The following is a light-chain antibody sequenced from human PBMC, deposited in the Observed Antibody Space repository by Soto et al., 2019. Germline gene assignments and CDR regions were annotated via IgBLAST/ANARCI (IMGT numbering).Light chain of an antibody. CDR3: QQYKDWPPLN. CDR1: QSVSSSY. J-gene: IGKJ4*01. CDR2: DAS. V-gene: IGKV3D-20*02. Sequence: EIVLTQSPATLALSPGERATLSCRASQSVSSSYLAWYQQRPGQAPRLLIYDASIRATGIPARFSGSESGTVFTLTINSLEPEDFAVYYCQQYKDWPPLNFGGGTKVDIK.